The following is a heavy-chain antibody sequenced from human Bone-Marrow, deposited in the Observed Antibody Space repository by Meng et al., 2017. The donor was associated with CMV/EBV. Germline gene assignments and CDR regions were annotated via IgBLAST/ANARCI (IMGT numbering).Heavy chain of an antibody. D-gene: IGHD3-3*01. CDR2: IYYSGST. V-gene: IGHV4-59*01. J-gene: IGHJ5*02. CDR1: GESFSGYY. CDR3: ARVSIFGVVPNWFDP. Sequence: SETLSLTCAVYGESFSGYYWRWIRQPPGKGLEWIGYIYYSGSTNYNPSLKSRVTISVDTSKNQFSLKLSSVTAADTAVYYCARVSIFGVVPNWFDPWGQGTLVTVSS.